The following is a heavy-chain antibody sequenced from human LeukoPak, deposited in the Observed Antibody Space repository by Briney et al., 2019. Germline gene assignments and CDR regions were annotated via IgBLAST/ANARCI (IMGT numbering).Heavy chain of an antibody. CDR3: ARGFSDSSGSNFDY. V-gene: IGHV3-30*02. D-gene: IGHD3-22*01. CDR1: GFTFSSYG. Sequence: QSGGSLRLSCAASGFTFSSYGMHWVRQAPGKGLEWVAFIRYDGGNKYYADSVKGRFTISRDNSKNTLYLQMNSLRAEDTAVYYCARGFSDSSGSNFDYWGQGTLVTVSS. J-gene: IGHJ4*02. CDR2: IRYDGGNK.